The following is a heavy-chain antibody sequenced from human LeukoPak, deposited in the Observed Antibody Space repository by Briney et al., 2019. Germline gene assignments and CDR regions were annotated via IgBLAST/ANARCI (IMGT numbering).Heavy chain of an antibody. Sequence: ASVKVSCKASGGTFCSYASSWVRQAPGQGLEWMGKIIPILGIANYAQKFQGRVTITADKSTSTAYMELSSLRSEDTAVYYCTRASNIVVVPAATAYYFDYWGQGTLVTVSS. CDR3: TRASNIVVVPAATAYYFDY. CDR2: IIPILGIA. V-gene: IGHV1-69*04. CDR1: GGTFCSYA. D-gene: IGHD2-2*01. J-gene: IGHJ4*02.